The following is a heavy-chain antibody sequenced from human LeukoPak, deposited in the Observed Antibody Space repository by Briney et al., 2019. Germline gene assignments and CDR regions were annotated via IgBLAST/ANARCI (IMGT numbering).Heavy chain of an antibody. Sequence: GGSLRLSCAASEFTFSSYNMNWVRQAPGKGLEWVSSISSSSAYIYYADSVKGRFTISRDNAKNSLYLQMNSLRAEDTAVYYCAREMFWSGYFSNLHFDYWGQGTLVTVSS. V-gene: IGHV3-21*01. CDR3: AREMFWSGYFSNLHFDY. D-gene: IGHD3-3*01. CDR2: ISSSSAYI. CDR1: EFTFSSYN. J-gene: IGHJ4*02.